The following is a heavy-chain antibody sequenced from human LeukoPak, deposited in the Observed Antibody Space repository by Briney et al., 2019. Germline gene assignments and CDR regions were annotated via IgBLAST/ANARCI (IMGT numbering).Heavy chain of an antibody. CDR3: AREVYCSSTSCPHYYYYGMDV. Sequence: ASVTVSFKASGYTFTGYYMHWVRQAPGQGLEWMGWINPNSGGTNYAQKFQGRVTMTRDTSISTAYMELSRLRSDDTAVYYCAREVYCSSTSCPHYYYYGMDVWGQGTTVTVSS. J-gene: IGHJ6*02. V-gene: IGHV1-2*02. CDR2: INPNSGGT. CDR1: GYTFTGYY. D-gene: IGHD2-2*01.